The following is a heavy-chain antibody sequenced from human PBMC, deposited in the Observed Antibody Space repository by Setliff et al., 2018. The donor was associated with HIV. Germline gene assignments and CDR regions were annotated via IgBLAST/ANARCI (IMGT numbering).Heavy chain of an antibody. Sequence: PSETLSLTCSVSGGSMSSGYDYWTWIRQPAGKGLEWIGHVFSVGSTNYNPSLKSRVTISLDTSKNQFSLKLRSVTAADTAVYYCVREYSGVYPDFSFYMGVWGKGTTVTVSS. J-gene: IGHJ6*03. V-gene: IGHV4-61*09. CDR2: VFSVGST. CDR3: VREYSGVYPDFSFYMGV. CDR1: GGSMSSGYDY. D-gene: IGHD1-26*01.